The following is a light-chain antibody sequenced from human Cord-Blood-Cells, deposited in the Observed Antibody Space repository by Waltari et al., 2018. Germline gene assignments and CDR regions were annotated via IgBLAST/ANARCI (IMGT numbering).Light chain of an antibody. Sequence: SYVLTQLPSVSVAPGKTARITCGGNNIGSKSVHWYQQKPGQAPVLVIYYVSDRPSGVPERFSGSNSGNTATLTISRVEAGDEADYYCQVWDSSSDHYVFGTGTKVTVL. J-gene: IGLJ1*01. CDR3: QVWDSSSDHYV. CDR1: NIGSKS. V-gene: IGLV3-21*04. CDR2: YVS.